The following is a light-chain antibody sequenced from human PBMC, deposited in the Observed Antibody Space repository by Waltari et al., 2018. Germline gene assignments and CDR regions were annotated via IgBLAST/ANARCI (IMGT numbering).Light chain of an antibody. CDR1: QTLVSTDGISY. CDR3: MQATHWPVT. V-gene: IGKV2-30*01. Sequence: DVGLTQSPPPLSATRGQPASISCRHTQTLVSTDGISYLNWFHQRPGQAPRRLIYKVSSRDSGVPDRLSGSGSGTDFTLMISSVEADDVGVYFCMQATHWPVTFGQGTRLEIK. CDR2: KVS. J-gene: IGKJ5*01.